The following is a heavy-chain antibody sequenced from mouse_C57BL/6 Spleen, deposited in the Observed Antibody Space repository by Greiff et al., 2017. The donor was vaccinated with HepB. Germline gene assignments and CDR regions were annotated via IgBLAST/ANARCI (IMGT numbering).Heavy chain of an antibody. J-gene: IGHJ3*01. CDR2: ISSGGDYI. V-gene: IGHV5-9-1*02. CDR3: TRDYYGSPWFAY. CDR1: GFTFSSYA. D-gene: IGHD1-1*01. Sequence: EVKLMESGEGLVKPGGSLKLSCAASGFTFSSYAMSWVRQTPEKRLEWVAYISSGGDYIYYADTVKGRFPISRDNARNTLYLQMSSLKSEDTAMYYCTRDYYGSPWFAYWGQGTLVTVSA.